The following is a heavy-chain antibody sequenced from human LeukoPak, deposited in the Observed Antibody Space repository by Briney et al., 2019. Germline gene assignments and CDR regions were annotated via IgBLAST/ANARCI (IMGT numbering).Heavy chain of an antibody. J-gene: IGHJ3*01. V-gene: IGHV4-59*01. CDR2: VSYTGRT. D-gene: IGHD3-22*01. CDR1: GGSLSPYY. CDR3: ARLLDNDISGDPDTFDV. Sequence: PSETLSLTCSVSGGSLSPYYWSWIRQPPGKRLEWIGYVSYTGRTKYNPSLQSRVTISIDTSKSQFSLKLTSVTSADTAVYSCARLLDNDISGDPDTFDVWGQGTTVIVSS.